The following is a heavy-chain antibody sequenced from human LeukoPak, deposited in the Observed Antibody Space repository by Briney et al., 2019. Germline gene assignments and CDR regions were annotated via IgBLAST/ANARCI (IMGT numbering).Heavy chain of an antibody. J-gene: IGHJ4*02. V-gene: IGHV3-23*01. CDR2: VSGSGGST. Sequence: PGGSLRLSCAASGFTFSNYAMSWVRQAPGKGLEWVSAVSGSGGSTYYADSVKGRFTISRDNSKNTLYLQMNSLRAEDTAVYYCAKEITSSGWYGGIDYWGQGTLVTVSS. CDR1: GFTFSNYA. D-gene: IGHD6-19*01. CDR3: AKEITSSGWYGGIDY.